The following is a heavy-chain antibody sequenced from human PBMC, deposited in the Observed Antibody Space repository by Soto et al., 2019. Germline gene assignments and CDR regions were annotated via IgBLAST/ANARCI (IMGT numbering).Heavy chain of an antibody. J-gene: IGHJ3*02. CDR1: GGSISSSSYY. D-gene: IGHD3-16*02. V-gene: IGHV4-39*01. Sequence: PSETLSLTCTVSGGSISSSSYYWGWIRQPPGKGLEWIGSIYYSGSTYYNPSLKSRVTISVDTSKNQFSLKLSSVTAADTAVYYCARNVDLSIQAFDIWGQGTMVTVSS. CDR2: IYYSGST. CDR3: ARNVDLSIQAFDI.